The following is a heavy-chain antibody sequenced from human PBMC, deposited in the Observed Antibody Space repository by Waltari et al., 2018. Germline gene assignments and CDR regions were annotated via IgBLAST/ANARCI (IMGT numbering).Heavy chain of an antibody. D-gene: IGHD1-20*01. J-gene: IGHJ5*02. CDR2: IYHSGGT. V-gene: IGHV4-38-2*01. CDR1: GYSISSGYY. CDR3: ARHPITGTGGWFDP. Sequence: QAQLQESGPGLVKPSETLSHTCAVSGYSISSGYYWGWIRQPPGKGLEWSGSIYHSGGTSYNPSLKSRVTISVDTSKNQFSLKLSSVTAADTAVYYCARHPITGTGGWFDPWGQGTLVTVSS.